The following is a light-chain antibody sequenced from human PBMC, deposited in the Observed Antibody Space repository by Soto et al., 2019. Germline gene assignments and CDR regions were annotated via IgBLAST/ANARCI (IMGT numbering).Light chain of an antibody. J-gene: IGLJ2*01. V-gene: IGLV1-40*01. CDR1: SSSIGGGYD. CDR2: ANR. Sequence: QSVLTQPPSVSGAPGQRVTISCTGSSSSIGGGYDVHWYQQIPGRAPKLLIYANRNRPSGVPDRFSGSKSGTSASLAITGIQTEDEADYYCQSYDSRLSGREVFGGGTKLTVL. CDR3: QSYDSRLSGREV.